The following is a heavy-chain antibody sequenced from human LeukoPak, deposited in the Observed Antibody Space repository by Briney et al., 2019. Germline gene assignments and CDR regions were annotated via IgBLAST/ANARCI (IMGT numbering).Heavy chain of an antibody. CDR2: FSGSGGST. Sequence: GGSLRLSCAASGFTFSSYGMSWVRQAPGKGLEWVSAFSGSGGSTYYADSVKGRFTISRDNSKNTLYLQMNSLRAEDTALYYCASSRYDSSGYYGIIGYWGQGTLVTVSS. D-gene: IGHD3-22*01. CDR3: ASSRYDSSGYYGIIGY. V-gene: IGHV3-23*01. J-gene: IGHJ4*02. CDR1: GFTFSSYG.